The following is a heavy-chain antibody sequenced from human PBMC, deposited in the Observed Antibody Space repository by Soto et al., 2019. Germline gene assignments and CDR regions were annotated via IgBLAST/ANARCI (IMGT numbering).Heavy chain of an antibody. D-gene: IGHD3-3*01. CDR1: GFTFSSHA. CDR2: ISYSGSNT. Sequence: EVQLLESGGGLVQPAGSLSLSCAASGFTFSSHAMSWVRQAPGKGLEWVSAISYSGSNTYYTDSVKGRFTISRDNSKNTRYLQMNSLRVEDTAIYYCAKRFTLFGEVKLSPDFDYWGQGTLVTVSS. J-gene: IGHJ4*02. V-gene: IGHV3-23*01. CDR3: AKRFTLFGEVKLSPDFDY.